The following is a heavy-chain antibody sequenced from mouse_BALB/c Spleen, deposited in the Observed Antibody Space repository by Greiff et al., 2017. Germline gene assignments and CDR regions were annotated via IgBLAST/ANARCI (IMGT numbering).Heavy chain of an antibody. CDR3: ARSGNYGYYAMDY. Sequence: EVMLVESGGGLVQPGGSLKLSCAASGFDFSRYWMSWVRQAPGKGLEWIGEINPDSSTINYTPSLKDKFIISRDNAKNTLYLQMSKVRSEDTALYYCARSGNYGYYAMDYWGQGTSVTVSS. CDR1: GFDFSRYW. J-gene: IGHJ4*01. CDR2: INPDSSTI. V-gene: IGHV4-1*02. D-gene: IGHD2-1*01.